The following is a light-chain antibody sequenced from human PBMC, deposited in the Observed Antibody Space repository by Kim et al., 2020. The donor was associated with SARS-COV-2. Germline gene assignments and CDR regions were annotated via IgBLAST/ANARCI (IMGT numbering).Light chain of an antibody. CDR1: SSDIGPYDY. CDR3: TSYTSSDTWI. V-gene: IGLV2-14*03. Sequence: GTSLTITTTGTSSDIGPYDYGSWYQQHPAKVPNLIIYGVIKRPSGVSHRFSASKSGNTASLTISGLQPEDEAHYYCTSYTSSDTWIFGGGTELTVL. J-gene: IGLJ2*01. CDR2: GVI.